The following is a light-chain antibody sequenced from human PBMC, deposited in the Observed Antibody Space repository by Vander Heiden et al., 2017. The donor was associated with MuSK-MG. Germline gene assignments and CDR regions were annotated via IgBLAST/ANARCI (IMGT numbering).Light chain of an antibody. Sequence: SYVLTQPPQVAVAPGKTARITCGGNNIGSKSVHWYQQKPGQAPVVVIYYDSDRPSGIPERFSGSNSGNTATLTISRVEAGDEADYYCQVWDSSSDHRVFGGGTKLTVL. CDR2: YDS. V-gene: IGLV3-21*04. CDR3: QVWDSSSDHRV. J-gene: IGLJ3*02. CDR1: NIGSKS.